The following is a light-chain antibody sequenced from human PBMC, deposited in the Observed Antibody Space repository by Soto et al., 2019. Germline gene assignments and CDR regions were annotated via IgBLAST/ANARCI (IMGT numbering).Light chain of an antibody. CDR3: QHYGDFPFT. CDR1: QDITNY. Sequence: DIQMTQSPSSLSASVGDRVTITCQASQDITNYLSWYQQKPGKAPKLLIYGASNLQTGVPSRFSGGGSGTEFTLTIRGLQPEDIATYYCQHYGDFPFTFGPGTKVEI. V-gene: IGKV1-33*01. CDR2: GAS. J-gene: IGKJ3*01.